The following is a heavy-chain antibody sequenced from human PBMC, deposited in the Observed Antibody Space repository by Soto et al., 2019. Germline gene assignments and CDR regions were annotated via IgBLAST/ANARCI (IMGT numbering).Heavy chain of an antibody. CDR3: ARAQYAYDILTGYYPTHFDY. D-gene: IGHD3-9*01. CDR2: IYHSGST. J-gene: IGHJ4*02. CDR1: GGSISSSNW. V-gene: IGHV4-4*02. Sequence: SETLSLTCAVSGGSISSSNWWSWVRQPPGKGLEWIGEIYHSGSTNYNPSLKSRVTISVDKSKNQFSLKLSSVTAADTAVYYCARAQYAYDILTGYYPTHFDYWGQGTLVTVSS.